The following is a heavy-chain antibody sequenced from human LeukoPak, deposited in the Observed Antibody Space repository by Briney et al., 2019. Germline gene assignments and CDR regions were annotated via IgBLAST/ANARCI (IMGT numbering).Heavy chain of an antibody. V-gene: IGHV4-61*05. Sequence: SETLSLTCTVSGGSISSSSYYWSWIRQPPGKGLEWIGYIYYSGSTNYNPSLKSRVTISVDTSKNQFSLKLSSVTAADTAVYYCARQVYGGNSVAFDIWGQGTMVTVSS. D-gene: IGHD4-23*01. CDR2: IYYSGST. J-gene: IGHJ3*02. CDR1: GGSISSSSYY. CDR3: ARQVYGGNSVAFDI.